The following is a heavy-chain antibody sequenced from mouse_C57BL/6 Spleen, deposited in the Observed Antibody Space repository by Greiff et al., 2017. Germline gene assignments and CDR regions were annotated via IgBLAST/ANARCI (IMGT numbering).Heavy chain of an antibody. CDR2: IYPGDGDT. CDR1: GYAFSSSW. CDR3: GGVTAGHYYALEG. V-gene: IGHV1-82*01. D-gene: IGHD2-2*01. Sequence: QVQLQQSGPELVKPGASVKISCTASGYAFSSSWMNWVKQRPGKGLEWIGRIYPGDGDTNYNGKFKGKATLTADTSSRTAYMQRSSLTSEDSAVCFCGGVTAGHYYALEGWGQRTSVTVSS. J-gene: IGHJ4*01.